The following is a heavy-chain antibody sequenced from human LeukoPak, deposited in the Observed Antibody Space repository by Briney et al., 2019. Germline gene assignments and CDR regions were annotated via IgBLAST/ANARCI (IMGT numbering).Heavy chain of an antibody. CDR2: INPNSGGT. CDR1: GYSFTGYY. D-gene: IGHD3-3*01. V-gene: IGHV1-2*02. Sequence: GASVKVFCKTSGYSFTGYYIHWVRQAPGQGLEWMGWINPNSGGTNYPQKSQDRVTMTRDTSISTAYMELSRLRSDDTAVYYCARGSLYGNYVDYWGQGTLVTVSS. J-gene: IGHJ4*02. CDR3: ARGSLYGNYVDY.